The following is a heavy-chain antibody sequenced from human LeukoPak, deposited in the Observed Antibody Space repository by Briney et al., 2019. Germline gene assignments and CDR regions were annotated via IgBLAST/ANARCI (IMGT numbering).Heavy chain of an antibody. CDR1: GGSFSGYY. CDR3: ARATEGYCSSASCFGFSYSYYMDV. V-gene: IGHV4-34*01. D-gene: IGHD2-2*01. CDR2: INHSGST. Sequence: KSSETLSLTCAVYGGSFSGYYWSWIRQPPEKGLEWIGEINHSGSTNYNPSLKSRVTISVDKSKNQFSLKLSSVIAADTAVYYCARATEGYCSSASCFGFSYSYYMDVWGKGTTVTISS. J-gene: IGHJ6*03.